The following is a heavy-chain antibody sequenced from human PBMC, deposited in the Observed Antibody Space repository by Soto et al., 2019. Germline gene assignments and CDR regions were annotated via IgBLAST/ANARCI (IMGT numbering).Heavy chain of an antibody. Sequence: QVQLQESGPGPVKPSETLSLTCTVSGGSISSYYWSWIRQPAGKGLEWIGRIYTSGSTNYNPSLKSRVTMSVDTSKNQFSLKLSSVTAADTAVYYCAREKNYYDSSGSGVGRAFDIWGQGTMVTVSS. CDR1: GGSISSYY. J-gene: IGHJ3*02. D-gene: IGHD3-22*01. CDR3: AREKNYYDSSGSGVGRAFDI. CDR2: IYTSGST. V-gene: IGHV4-4*07.